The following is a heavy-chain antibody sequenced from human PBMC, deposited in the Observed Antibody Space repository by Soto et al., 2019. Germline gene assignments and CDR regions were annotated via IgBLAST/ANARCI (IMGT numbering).Heavy chain of an antibody. D-gene: IGHD3-10*01. CDR3: ARDIGSFAYGEGY. CDR2: IYDSGST. V-gene: IGHV4-59*12. CDR1: GDSINNYY. Sequence: SETLSLTCTVSGDSINNYYWTWIRQPPGKGLEWIGYIYDSGSTSYNPSLKSRLTISVDTSKNQFSLKLSSVTAADTAVYYCARDIGSFAYGEGYWGQGIQVTVSS. J-gene: IGHJ4*02.